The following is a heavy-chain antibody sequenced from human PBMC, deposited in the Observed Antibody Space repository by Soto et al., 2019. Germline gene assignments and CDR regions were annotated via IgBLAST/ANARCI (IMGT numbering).Heavy chain of an antibody. CDR3: ARGGPTGIAAAATGWFDP. J-gene: IGHJ5*02. V-gene: IGHV4-34*01. D-gene: IGHD6-13*01. Sequence: PSETLSLTCAVYGGSFSGYYWSWIRQPPGKGLEWIGEINHSGSTNYNPSLKSRVTISVDTSKNQFSLKLSSVTAADTAVYYCARGGPTGIAAAATGWFDPWGQGTLVTVSS. CDR1: GGSFSGYY. CDR2: INHSGST.